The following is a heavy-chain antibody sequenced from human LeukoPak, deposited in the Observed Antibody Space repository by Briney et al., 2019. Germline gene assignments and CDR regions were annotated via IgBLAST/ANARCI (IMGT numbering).Heavy chain of an antibody. J-gene: IGHJ3*02. Sequence: PGGSLRLSCAASGFTFSNYAMSWVRQAPGKGLEWVSGISGSGGSTYYADSVKGRFTISRDNSKNTLYLQMNSLRAEDTAVYYCAKGSSSYYFAFDIWGQGTMVIVSS. V-gene: IGHV3-23*01. CDR1: GFTFSNYA. CDR2: ISGSGGST. D-gene: IGHD6-13*01. CDR3: AKGSSSYYFAFDI.